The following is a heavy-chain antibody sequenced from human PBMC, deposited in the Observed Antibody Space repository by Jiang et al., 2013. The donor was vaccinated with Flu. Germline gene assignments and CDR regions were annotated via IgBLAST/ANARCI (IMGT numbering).Heavy chain of an antibody. CDR2: INPIGNTQ. Sequence: SGAEVKMPGASVKISCEASGYTFTSYYMFWVRQAPGQGLEWMGIINPIGNTQAYARKFQGRLSLTKDTPTSTVYMELRSLKSEDTAVYYCARGPSHGGFDFWGQGTLVTVSS. D-gene: IGHD4-23*01. J-gene: IGHJ4*02. CDR3: ARGPSHGGFDF. CDR1: GYTFTSYY. V-gene: IGHV1-46*01.